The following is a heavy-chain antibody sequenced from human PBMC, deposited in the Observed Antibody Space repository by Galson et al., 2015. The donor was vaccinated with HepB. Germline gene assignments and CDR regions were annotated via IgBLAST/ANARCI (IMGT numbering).Heavy chain of an antibody. Sequence: SVKVSCKASGGTFYNYAIGWVRQAPGQGLEWVGGIIPLFGIEKYAQNFQGRVTITADESASTAYMDLSSLRSDDTAVYYCARGAGDCGGDCFHEPFDIWGQGTMVTVSS. CDR2: IIPLFGIE. CDR1: GGTFYNYA. J-gene: IGHJ3*02. CDR3: ARGAGDCGGDCFHEPFDI. D-gene: IGHD2-21*02. V-gene: IGHV1-69*13.